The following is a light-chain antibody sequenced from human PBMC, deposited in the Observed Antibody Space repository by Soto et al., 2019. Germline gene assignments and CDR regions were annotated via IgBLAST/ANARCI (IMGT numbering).Light chain of an antibody. CDR3: QQYKSYSRT. CDR2: GAS. J-gene: IGKJ1*01. V-gene: IGKV3-20*01. CDR1: QSVSSSY. Sequence: EIVLTQSPGTLSLSPGERTTLSCRASQSVSSSYLAWYQQKPGQAPRLLIYGASNRATGIPDRFSGSGSGTEFTLTISSLQPDDFATYYCQQYKSYSRTFGQGTKVDIK.